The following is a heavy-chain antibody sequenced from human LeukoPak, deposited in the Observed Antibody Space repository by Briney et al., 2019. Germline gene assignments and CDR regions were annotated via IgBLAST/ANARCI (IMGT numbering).Heavy chain of an antibody. Sequence: ASVKVSCKASGYTFTSYDINWVRQATGQGLEWMGWMNPNSGNTGYAQKFQGRVTMTRDTSISTAYMELSRLRSDDTAVYYCARDLSYYGSGSYEYWGQGTLVTVSS. CDR1: GYTFTSYD. CDR2: MNPNSGNT. D-gene: IGHD3-10*01. V-gene: IGHV1-8*01. CDR3: ARDLSYYGSGSYEY. J-gene: IGHJ4*02.